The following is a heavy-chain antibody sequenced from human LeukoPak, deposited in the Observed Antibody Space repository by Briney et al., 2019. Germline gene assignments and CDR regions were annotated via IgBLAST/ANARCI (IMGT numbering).Heavy chain of an antibody. CDR2: INPNSGGT. J-gene: IGHJ5*02. CDR3: ARDTEAVAGSLS. CDR1: GYTFTAYY. Sequence: GASVKVSCKASGYTFTAYYMHWVRQAPGQGLEWMGWINPNSGGTNYAQKFQGRVTMTRDTSISTAYMELSRLKSDDTAVYYCARDTEAVAGSLSWGQGTLVIVSS. D-gene: IGHD6-19*01. V-gene: IGHV1-2*02.